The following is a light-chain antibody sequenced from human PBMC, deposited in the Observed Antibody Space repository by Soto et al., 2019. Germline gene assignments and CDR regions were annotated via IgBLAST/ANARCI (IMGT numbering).Light chain of an antibody. CDR2: DAS. J-gene: IGKJ3*01. CDR1: QSVSSY. CDR3: QQRSNWPPFT. V-gene: IGKV3-11*01. Sequence: EIVLTPSPATLSLSPGERATLSCRSRQSVSSYLAWYQQKPGQAPRLXXYDASNRATGIPARFSGSGSGTDFTLTISSLEPEDFAVYYCQQRSNWPPFTFGPGTKVDIK.